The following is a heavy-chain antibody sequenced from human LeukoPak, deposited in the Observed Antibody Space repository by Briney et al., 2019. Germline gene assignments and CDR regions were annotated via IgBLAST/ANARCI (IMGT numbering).Heavy chain of an antibody. V-gene: IGHV3-21*01. J-gene: IGHJ4*02. Sequence: PGGSLRLSCAASGFPFSSYSMNWVRQAPGKGLEWVSSISSSSYIYYADSVKGRFTISRDNAKNSLYLQMNSLRAEDTAVYYCARDLNAAAGTPGGVYWGQGTLVTVSS. CDR1: GFPFSSYS. D-gene: IGHD6-13*01. CDR3: ARDLNAAAGTPGGVY. CDR2: ISSSSYI.